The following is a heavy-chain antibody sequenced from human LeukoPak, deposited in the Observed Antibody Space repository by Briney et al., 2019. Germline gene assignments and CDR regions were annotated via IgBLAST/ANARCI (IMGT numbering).Heavy chain of an antibody. Sequence: TESLSLTCTVSGGSISSYYWSWIRQPPGKGLEWIGYIYYSGSTNYNPSLKSRVTISVDTSKNQFSLKLSSETAADTAVYYCARAKGDYVWGSYRPYYFDYWGQGTLVTVSS. CDR2: IYYSGST. CDR1: GGSISSYY. V-gene: IGHV4-59*01. D-gene: IGHD3-16*02. CDR3: ARAKGDYVWGSYRPYYFDY. J-gene: IGHJ4*02.